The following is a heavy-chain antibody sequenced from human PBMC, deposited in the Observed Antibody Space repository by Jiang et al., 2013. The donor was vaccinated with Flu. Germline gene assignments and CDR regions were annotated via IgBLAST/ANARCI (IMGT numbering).Heavy chain of an antibody. J-gene: IGHJ3*02. D-gene: IGHD2-21*02. Sequence: GSGLVKPSETLSLTCTVSGGSISSYYWSWIRQPPGKGLEWIGYIYYSGSTNYNPSLKSRVTISVDTSKNQFSLKLSSVTAADTAVYYCAREGWLAYCGGDCYSAAFDIWGQGTMVTVSS. V-gene: IGHV4-59*01. CDR2: IYYSGST. CDR1: GGSISSYY. CDR3: AREGWLAYCGGDCYSAAFDI.